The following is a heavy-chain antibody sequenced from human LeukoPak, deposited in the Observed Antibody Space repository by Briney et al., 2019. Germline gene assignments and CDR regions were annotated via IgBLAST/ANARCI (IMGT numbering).Heavy chain of an antibody. Sequence: ASVKVSCKASGGTFSSYAISWVRQAPGQGLEWMGGIIPIFGTANYAQKFQGRVTITADGSTSTAYMELSSLRSEDTAVYYCARSRSYGYYYGMDVWGKGTTVTVSS. CDR2: IIPIFGTA. J-gene: IGHJ6*04. V-gene: IGHV1-69*13. D-gene: IGHD5-18*01. CDR3: ARSRSYGYYYGMDV. CDR1: GGTFSSYA.